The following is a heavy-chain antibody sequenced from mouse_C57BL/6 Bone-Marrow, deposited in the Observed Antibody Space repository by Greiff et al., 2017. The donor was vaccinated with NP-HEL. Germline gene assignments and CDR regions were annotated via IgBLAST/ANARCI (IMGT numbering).Heavy chain of an antibody. CDR3: ARCRIYYDYDREAYYAMDY. V-gene: IGHV1-81*01. D-gene: IGHD2-4*01. CDR2: IYPRSGNT. CDR1: GYTFTSYG. Sequence: QVQLQQSGAELARPGASVKLSCKASGYTFTSYGISWVKQRTGQGLEWIGEIYPRSGNTYYNEKFKGKATLTADKSSSTAYMELRSLTSEDSAVYVCARCRIYYDYDREAYYAMDYWGQGTSVTVSS. J-gene: IGHJ4*01.